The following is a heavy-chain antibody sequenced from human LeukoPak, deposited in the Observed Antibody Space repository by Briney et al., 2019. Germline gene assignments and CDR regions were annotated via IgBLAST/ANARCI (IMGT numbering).Heavy chain of an antibody. D-gene: IGHD6-6*01. J-gene: IGHJ4*02. Sequence: GGSLRLSCAASGFTFRNYGMHRVRQAPGKGLEWVAVIWSDGSSKYYADSVRGRFTISRDNSKNTLYLQMNSLRAEDTAVYYCARAQSEYSSSSLDYWGQGTLVTVSS. CDR2: IWSDGSSK. V-gene: IGHV3-33*01. CDR3: ARAQSEYSSSSLDY. CDR1: GFTFRNYG.